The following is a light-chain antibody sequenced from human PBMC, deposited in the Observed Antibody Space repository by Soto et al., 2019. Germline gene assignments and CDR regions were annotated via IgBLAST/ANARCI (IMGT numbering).Light chain of an antibody. Sequence: ETVMTQSPATLSVSPGERATLSCRASQSVRTKLAWYQQKPGQAPRLLIYGASSRATGIPARFSGSGSGTDFTLTISSLEPEDFAVHYCQQRSNWPITFGQGTRLEI. CDR1: QSVRTK. CDR3: QQRSNWPIT. J-gene: IGKJ5*01. CDR2: GAS. V-gene: IGKV3-11*01.